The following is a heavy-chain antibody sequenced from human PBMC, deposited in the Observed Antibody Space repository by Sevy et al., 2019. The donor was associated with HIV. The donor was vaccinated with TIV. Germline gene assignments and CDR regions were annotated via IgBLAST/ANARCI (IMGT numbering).Heavy chain of an antibody. D-gene: IGHD6-13*01. CDR1: GGSLSSGSYY. Sequence: SETLSLTCTVSGGSLSSGSYYWSWIRQPPGKGLEWIGYISYIGSTNYNPSLKNRVTISVDTSKNQLSLRLTSVTAADTAVYYCVRDRIAAAGGYFDNWGQGTLVTVSS. CDR2: ISYIGST. J-gene: IGHJ4*02. V-gene: IGHV4-61*01. CDR3: VRDRIAAAGGYFDN.